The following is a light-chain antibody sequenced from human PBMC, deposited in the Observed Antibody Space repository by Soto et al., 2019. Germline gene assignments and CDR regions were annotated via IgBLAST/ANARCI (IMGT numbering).Light chain of an antibody. CDR2: DAS. CDR3: QQFNTYPRT. J-gene: IGKJ3*01. CDR1: QGISSA. V-gene: IGKV1-13*02. Sequence: AIQLTQSPSCLSASAGDRVTITCRASQGISSALAWYQQKPGKPPKLLIYDASSLESGVPSRFSGSGSGTDFTLTISSLQPEDFATYYCQQFNTYPRTFGPGTKVYLK.